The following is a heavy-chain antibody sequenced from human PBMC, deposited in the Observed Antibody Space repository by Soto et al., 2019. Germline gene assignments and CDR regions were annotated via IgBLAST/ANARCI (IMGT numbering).Heavy chain of an antibody. CDR1: GFTFSSYA. V-gene: IGHV3-23*01. D-gene: IGHD2-2*01. Sequence: PGGSLRLSCAASGFTFSSYAMSWVRQAPGKGLEWVSAISGSGGSTYYADSVKGRLTISRDNYKNKLYLQMNSLRAEDTAVYYCAREYCSSTTCYHYYGMDVWGQGTKVTVSS. CDR2: ISGSGGST. J-gene: IGHJ6*02. CDR3: AREYCSSTTCYHYYGMDV.